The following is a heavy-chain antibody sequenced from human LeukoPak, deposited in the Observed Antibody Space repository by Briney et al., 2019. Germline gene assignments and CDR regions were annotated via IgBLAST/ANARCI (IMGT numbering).Heavy chain of an antibody. CDR3: ARGGRSLLWFGKGGNNWFDP. Sequence: SETLSLTCTVSGGSISSYYWSWIRQPAGKGLEWIGRIYTSGSTNYNPSLKSRVTMSVDTSKNQFSLKLSSVTAADTAVYYCARGGRSLLWFGKGGNNWFDPWGQGTLVTVSS. D-gene: IGHD3-10*01. J-gene: IGHJ5*02. CDR1: GGSISSYY. CDR2: IYTSGST. V-gene: IGHV4-4*07.